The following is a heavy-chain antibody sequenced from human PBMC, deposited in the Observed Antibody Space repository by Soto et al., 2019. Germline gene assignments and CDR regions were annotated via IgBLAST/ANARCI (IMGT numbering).Heavy chain of an antibody. CDR3: AGRAETNGWNGFGADKYYFDF. V-gene: IGHV1-8*01. CDR2: MNPNTGNS. D-gene: IGHD1-1*01. J-gene: IGHJ4*02. Sequence: GASVKVSCKASAYTFTSYDIYWVRQATGQGLEWMGWMNPNTGNSAYAQKFQGRVTMTSDTSISTAHMELSSLRSEDTAVYYCAGRAETNGWNGFGADKYYFDFWGQGTLVTVSS. CDR1: AYTFTSYD.